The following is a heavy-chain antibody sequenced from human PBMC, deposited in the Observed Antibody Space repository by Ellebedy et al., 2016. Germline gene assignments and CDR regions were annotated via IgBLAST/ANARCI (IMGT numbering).Heavy chain of an antibody. J-gene: IGHJ3*02. CDR2: INPSGGST. CDR1: GYTFTSYY. V-gene: IGHV1-46*01. CDR3: ARDIAYDSSGYYLTVAFDI. D-gene: IGHD3-22*01. Sequence: DSVKVSCXASGYTFTSYYMHWVRQAPGQGLEWMGIINPSGGSTSYAQKFQGRVTMTRDTSTSTVYMELSSLRSEDTAVYYCARDIAYDSSGYYLTVAFDIWGQGTMVTVSS.